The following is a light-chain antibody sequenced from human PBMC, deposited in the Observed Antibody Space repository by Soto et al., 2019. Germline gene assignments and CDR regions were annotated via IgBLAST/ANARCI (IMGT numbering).Light chain of an antibody. CDR2: KAS. V-gene: IGKV1-5*03. CDR1: QSISSW. J-gene: IGKJ1*01. CDR3: QQYNSYSWT. Sequence: SQSPSTLSASIGDRVTITCRASQSISSWLAWYQQKPGKAPKLLIYKASSLERGVPSRFSGSGSGTEFTLTISSLQPDDFATYYCQQYNSYSWTFRHGTK.